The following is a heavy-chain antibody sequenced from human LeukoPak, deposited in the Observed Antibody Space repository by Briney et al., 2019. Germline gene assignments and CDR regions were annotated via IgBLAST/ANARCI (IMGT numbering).Heavy chain of an antibody. CDR1: GGSISSGDYY. D-gene: IGHD6-19*01. J-gene: IGHJ6*03. V-gene: IGHV4-30-4*08. Sequence: SQTLSLTCTVSGGSISSGDYYWSWIRQPPGKGLEWIGYIYDSGSTFHYNPSLKSRVNISVDTSKNQLSLRLSSVTAVDTAVYYCARHARGYSSSARDYYYYMDVWGKGTTVTVSS. CDR2: IYDSGST. CDR3: ARHARGYSSSARDYYYYMDV.